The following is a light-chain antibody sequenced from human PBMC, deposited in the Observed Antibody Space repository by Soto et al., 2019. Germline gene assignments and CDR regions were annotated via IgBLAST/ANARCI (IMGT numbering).Light chain of an antibody. CDR2: WAS. V-gene: IGKV4-1*01. Sequence: DIVMTQSPDSLAVSLGERATINCKSSQSVLSSSNNKNYLAWYQQKPGQPPKLLIYWASTRESGVPDRFSGSGSGTDFTLTSSSLQTEDVAVYSCQQYYSTPWTFGQGTKVEIK. J-gene: IGKJ1*01. CDR3: QQYYSTPWT. CDR1: QSVLSSSNNKNY.